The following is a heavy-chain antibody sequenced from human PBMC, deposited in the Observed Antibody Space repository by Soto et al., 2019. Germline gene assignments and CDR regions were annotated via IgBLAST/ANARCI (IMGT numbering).Heavy chain of an antibody. V-gene: IGHV3-30*18. CDR2: ISYDGSNK. CDR1: GFTFSSYG. CDR3: AKELGYCSGGSCYSYYYYYGMDV. J-gene: IGHJ6*02. D-gene: IGHD2-15*01. Sequence: LRLSCAASGFTFSSYGMHWVRQAPGKGLEWVAVISYDGSNKYYADSVKGRFTISRDNSKNTLYLQMNSLRAEDTAVYYCAKELGYCSGGSCYSYYYYYGMDVWGQGTTVTVSS.